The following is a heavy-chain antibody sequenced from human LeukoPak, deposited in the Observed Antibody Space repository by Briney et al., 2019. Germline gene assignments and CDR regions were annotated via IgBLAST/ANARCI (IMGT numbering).Heavy chain of an antibody. CDR2: IKEDGSEE. J-gene: IGHJ6*02. Sequence: PGGSLRLSCAASGFTFSSYWMSWVRQAPGKGLEWVANIKEDGSEEVYVDSVKGRFTISRDNAKNSLFLQLNTLRAEDTAVYYCARDPYSGTWSYGMDVWGQGTTVTVSS. D-gene: IGHD6-6*01. CDR3: ARDPYSGTWSYGMDV. CDR1: GFTFSSYW. V-gene: IGHV3-7*05.